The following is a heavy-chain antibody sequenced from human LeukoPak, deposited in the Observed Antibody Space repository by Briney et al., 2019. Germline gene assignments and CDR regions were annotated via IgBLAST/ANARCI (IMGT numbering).Heavy chain of an antibody. V-gene: IGHV3-53*01. CDR1: GFTVSSKY. Sequence: PGGSLRLSCAASGFTVSSKYMTWVRQAPGKGLEWVSTLYNGGSPHYADSVKGRFTISSDKSKSTLFLQMNSLRAEDTAVYYCARAQDYCSGGSCYGYFQHWGQGSLVTVSS. D-gene: IGHD2-15*01. CDR3: ARAQDYCSGGSCYGYFQH. CDR2: LYNGGSP. J-gene: IGHJ1*01.